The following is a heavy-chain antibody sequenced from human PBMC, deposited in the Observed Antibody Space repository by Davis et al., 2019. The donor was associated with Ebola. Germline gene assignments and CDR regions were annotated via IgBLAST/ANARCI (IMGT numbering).Heavy chain of an antibody. CDR1: GFTFSSYA. CDR3: AKDRSGSGFEYPFDY. J-gene: IGHJ4*02. CDR2: ISGSGGST. D-gene: IGHD6-19*01. V-gene: IGHV3-23*01. Sequence: PGGSLRLSCAASGFTFSSYAMSWVRQAPGKGLEWVSAISGSGGSTYYADSVKGRFTISRDNSKNTLYLQMNSLRAEDTAVYYCAKDRSGSGFEYPFDYWGQGTLVTVSS.